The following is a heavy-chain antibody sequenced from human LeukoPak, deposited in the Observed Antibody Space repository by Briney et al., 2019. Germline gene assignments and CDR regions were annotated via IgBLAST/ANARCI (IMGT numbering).Heavy chain of an antibody. CDR3: ARSTFDYGDFDY. CDR1: GGSISSSSYY. V-gene: IGHV4-39*07. CDR2: IYYSGST. J-gene: IGHJ4*02. D-gene: IGHD4-17*01. Sequence: SETLSLTCTVSGGSISSSSYYWGWIRQPPGKGLEWIGSIYYSGSTYYNPSLKSRVTISVDTSKNQFSLKLSSVTAADTAVYYCARSTFDYGDFDYWGQGTLVTVSS.